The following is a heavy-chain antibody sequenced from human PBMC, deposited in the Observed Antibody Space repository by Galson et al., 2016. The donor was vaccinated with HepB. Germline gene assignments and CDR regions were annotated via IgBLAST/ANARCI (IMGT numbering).Heavy chain of an antibody. Sequence: SLRLSCAASGFTFSSYGMHWVRQAPGKGLEWVAVIWNDGGSKYYADSVKGRFTISRDNSKNTLYLQMNSLRAEDTAVYYCARGCGGSPGCYYTDFWGQGTLVTVSS. J-gene: IGHJ4*02. CDR3: ARGCGGSPGCYYTDF. CDR1: GFTFSSYG. CDR2: IWNDGGSK. V-gene: IGHV3-33*01. D-gene: IGHD2-15*01.